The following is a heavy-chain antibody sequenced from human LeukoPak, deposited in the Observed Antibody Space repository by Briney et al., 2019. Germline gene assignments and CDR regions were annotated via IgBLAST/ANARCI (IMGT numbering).Heavy chain of an antibody. D-gene: IGHD3-22*01. CDR2: INHSGST. Sequence: SETLSLTCAVYGGSFSGYYWSWIRQPPGKGLEWIGEINHSGSTNYNPSLKSRVTISVDTSKNQFSLKLSSVTAADTAVYYCARGPYYYDSSGYYLVYYYGMDVWGQGTTVTVSS. CDR1: GGSFSGYY. V-gene: IGHV4-34*01. J-gene: IGHJ6*02. CDR3: ARGPYYYDSSGYYLVYYYGMDV.